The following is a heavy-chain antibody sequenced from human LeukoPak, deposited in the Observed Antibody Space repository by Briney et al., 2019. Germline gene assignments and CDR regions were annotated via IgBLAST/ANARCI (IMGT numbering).Heavy chain of an antibody. CDR3: ARGRQWLAHPNFDY. Sequence: SQTLSLTCTVSGGSISSGGYFWSWIRQPVGKGLEWIGRIYNAGSTNYNASLKSRVTISVDTSKSQLSLRLSSVTAADTAVYYCARGRQWLAHPNFDYWGQGTLVTVSS. V-gene: IGHV4-61*02. CDR2: IYNAGST. D-gene: IGHD6-19*01. J-gene: IGHJ4*02. CDR1: GGSISSGGYF.